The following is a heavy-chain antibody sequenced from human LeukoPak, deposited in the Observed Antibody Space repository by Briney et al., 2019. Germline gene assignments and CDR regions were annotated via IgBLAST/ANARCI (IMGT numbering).Heavy chain of an antibody. Sequence: GGSLRLSCAASAFTFSNYGMHWVRQAPGKGLEWVAVISYDGSNKYYADSVKGRFTISRDNSKNTLYLQMNSLRAEDTALYYCAKDRNYYESSRGAFDIWGQGTMVTVSS. CDR3: AKDRNYYESSRGAFDI. CDR2: ISYDGSNK. V-gene: IGHV3-30*19. J-gene: IGHJ3*02. D-gene: IGHD3-22*01. CDR1: AFTFSNYG.